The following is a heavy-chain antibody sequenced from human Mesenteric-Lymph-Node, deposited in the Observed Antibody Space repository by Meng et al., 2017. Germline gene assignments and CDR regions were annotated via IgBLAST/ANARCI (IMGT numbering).Heavy chain of an antibody. D-gene: IGHD1-26*01. CDR1: GFTFNGHA. V-gene: IGHV3-30-3*01. J-gene: IGHJ4*02. CDR2: ISYDGSRA. Sequence: GESLKISCAASGFTFNGHAMHWVRQAPGKGPEFVAVISYDGSRAYYADSVKGRFTISRDNSENSLYLQMNSLRTEDTAVYYCARDQGVGGTLGLFDYWGQGTLVTVSS. CDR3: ARDQGVGGTLGLFDY.